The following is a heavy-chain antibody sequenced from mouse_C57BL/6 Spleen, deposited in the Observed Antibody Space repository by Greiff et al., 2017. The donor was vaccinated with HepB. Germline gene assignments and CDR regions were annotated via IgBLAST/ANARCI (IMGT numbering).Heavy chain of an antibody. V-gene: IGHV1-82*01. Sequence: QVQLQQSGPELVKPGASLKISCKASGYAFSSSWMNWVKQRPGKGLEWIGRIYPGDGDTNYNGKFKGKATLTADKSSSTAFMQLSSLTSEDSAVYFCARRTYDYDYFDYWGQGTTLTVSS. CDR2: IYPGDGDT. J-gene: IGHJ2*01. D-gene: IGHD2-4*01. CDR3: ARRTYDYDYFDY. CDR1: GYAFSSSW.